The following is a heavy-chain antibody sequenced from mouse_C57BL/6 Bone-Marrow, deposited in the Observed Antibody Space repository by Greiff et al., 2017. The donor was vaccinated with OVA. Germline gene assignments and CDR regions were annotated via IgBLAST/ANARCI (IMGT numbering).Heavy chain of an antibody. J-gene: IGHJ1*03. CDR3: VREHYYGSSPAPGNFDV. Sequence: GGGLVQPKGSLKLSCAASGFTFNTYAMHWVRQAPGKGLEWVARIRSKSSNYATYYADSVKDRFTISRDDSQSMLYLQMNNLKTEDTAMYYCVREHYYGSSPAPGNFDVWGTGTTVTVSS. CDR1: GFTFNTYA. D-gene: IGHD1-1*01. CDR2: IRSKSSNYAT. V-gene: IGHV10-3*01.